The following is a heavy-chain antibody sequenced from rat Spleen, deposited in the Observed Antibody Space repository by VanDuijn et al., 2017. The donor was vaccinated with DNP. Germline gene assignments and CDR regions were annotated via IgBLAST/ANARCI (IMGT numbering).Heavy chain of an antibody. CDR1: GFTFSNYG. CDR3: VRWNSGHFDY. V-gene: IGHV5-22*01. CDR2: IGSAAYAP. J-gene: IGHJ2*01. Sequence: EVQLVESGGGLVQPGKSLKLSCAASGFTFSNYGMAWVRRAPEKGLEWVAYIGSAAYAPYYGDSVKGRFTISRDNAKSTLYLQMNSLRSEDMATYYCVRWNSGHFDYWGQGVMVTVSS. D-gene: IGHD4-3*01.